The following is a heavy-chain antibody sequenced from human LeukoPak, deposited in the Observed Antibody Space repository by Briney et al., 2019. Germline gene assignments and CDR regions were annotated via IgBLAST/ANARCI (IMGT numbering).Heavy chain of an antibody. CDR2: INPNSGGT. J-gene: IGHJ4*02. V-gene: IGHV1-2*02. D-gene: IGHD2-21*02. CDR3: ARDLTVRGFDS. CDR1: GYTFTGSY. Sequence: GASVKVSCKASGYTFTGSYMHWVRQAPGQGVEWMGWINPNSGGTNYAQKFQGRVTMTRDTSISTAYMELSSLRSDDTAVYYCARDLTVRGFDSWGQGTLVTVSS.